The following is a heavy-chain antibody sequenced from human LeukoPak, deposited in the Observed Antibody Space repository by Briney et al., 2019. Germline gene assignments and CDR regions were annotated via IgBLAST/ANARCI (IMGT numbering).Heavy chain of an antibody. J-gene: IGHJ4*02. CDR1: GFTFRSYG. CDR3: AKGYYLYYFDY. V-gene: IGHV3-30*02. Sequence: PGGSLRLSCAASGFTFRSYGMHWVRQSPGKGLEWVAFIRNDESNKYYADSVKGRFTISRENSKNTLYLEMNSLRAEDTAMYYCAKGYYLYYFDYWGQGTLVTVSS. CDR2: IRNDESNK. D-gene: IGHD3-22*01.